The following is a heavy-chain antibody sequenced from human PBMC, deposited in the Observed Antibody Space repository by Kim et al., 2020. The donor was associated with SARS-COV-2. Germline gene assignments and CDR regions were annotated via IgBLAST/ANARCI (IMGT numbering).Heavy chain of an antibody. Sequence: GGSLRLSCAASGFTFSRYWMTWVRQAPGKGLEWVASIKQDGSEKDYVDSVKGRFTISRDNAKNSLYLQMNSLRAEDTAVYYCIRGGRILYWLDSWGQGTLVTVSS. CDR2: IKQDGSEK. CDR1: GFTFSRYW. D-gene: IGHD2-15*01. V-gene: IGHV3-7*01. CDR3: IRGGRILYWLDS. J-gene: IGHJ5*01.